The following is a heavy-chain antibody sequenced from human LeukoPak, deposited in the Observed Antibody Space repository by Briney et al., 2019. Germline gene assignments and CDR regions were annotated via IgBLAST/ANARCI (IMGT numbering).Heavy chain of an antibody. J-gene: IGHJ4*02. CDR3: ASSWAYFDS. CDR2: IWYDGSNK. D-gene: IGHD6-13*01. CDR1: GFTFSSYG. V-gene: IGHV3-33*01. Sequence: PGGSLRLSCAASGFTFSSYGMHWVRQAPGKGLEWVAVIWYDGSNKYYADSVKGRFTISRDNSKNTLYLQMNSLRAEDTAVYYCASSWAYFDSWGQGTLVTVSS.